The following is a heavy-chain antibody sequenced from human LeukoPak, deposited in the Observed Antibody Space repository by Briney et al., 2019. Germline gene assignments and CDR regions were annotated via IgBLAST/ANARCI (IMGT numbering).Heavy chain of an antibody. V-gene: IGHV1-3*01. J-gene: IGHJ4*02. Sequence: ASVKVSCKASGYTFTSYAMHWVRQAPGQRLEWMGWINAGNGNTKYSQKFQGRVTITRDTSASTAYMELSSLRSEDTAVYYCARGADQYGDYKIGYWGQGTLVTVSS. CDR2: INAGNGNT. CDR1: GYTFTSYA. CDR3: ARGADQYGDYKIGY. D-gene: IGHD4-17*01.